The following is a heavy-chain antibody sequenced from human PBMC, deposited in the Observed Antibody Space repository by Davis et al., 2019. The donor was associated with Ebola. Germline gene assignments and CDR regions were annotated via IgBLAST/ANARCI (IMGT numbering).Heavy chain of an antibody. CDR1: GGSISSSSYY. Sequence: SETLSLTCTVSGGSISSSSYYWGWIRQPPGKGLEWIGSIYYSGSTYYNPSLKSRVTISVDTSKNQFSLKLISVTAADTAVYYCARGTMYSSGWYFDFWGQGTPVTVSS. V-gene: IGHV4-39*07. CDR3: ARGTMYSSGWYFDF. D-gene: IGHD6-19*01. CDR2: IYYSGST. J-gene: IGHJ4*02.